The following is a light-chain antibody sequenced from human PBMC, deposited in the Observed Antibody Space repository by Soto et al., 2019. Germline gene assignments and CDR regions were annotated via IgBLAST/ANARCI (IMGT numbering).Light chain of an antibody. J-gene: IGKJ1*01. CDR2: AAS. Sequence: EIVLTQSPATLSLSRGERATLSCRASQSVRSNLAWYQQKPGQAPRLLIYAASTRATGIPARFIGNGSGTEFTLTISSLQSEDFAVYYCQQYNNWWTFGQGTKVDIK. CDR3: QQYNNWWT. V-gene: IGKV3D-15*01. CDR1: QSVRSN.